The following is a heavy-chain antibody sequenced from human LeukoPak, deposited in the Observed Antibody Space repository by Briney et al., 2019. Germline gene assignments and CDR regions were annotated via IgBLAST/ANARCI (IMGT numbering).Heavy chain of an antibody. CDR1: GFTFDDYG. Sequence: SGGSLRLSCAASGFTFDDYGMSWVRQAPGKGLEWVSGINWNGGSTGYADSVKGRFTISRDNAKNSLYLQMNSLRAEDTALYYCARPGIGGGQWSYKYCFDYWGQGTLVTVSS. CDR3: ARPGIGGGQWSYKYCFDY. J-gene: IGHJ4*02. CDR2: INWNGGST. V-gene: IGHV3-20*04. D-gene: IGHD2-15*01.